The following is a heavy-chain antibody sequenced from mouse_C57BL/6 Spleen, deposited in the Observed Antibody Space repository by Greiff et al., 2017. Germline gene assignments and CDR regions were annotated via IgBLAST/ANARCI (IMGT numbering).Heavy chain of an antibody. J-gene: IGHJ1*03. CDR3: ARWSSYYYGSSYDWYFDV. D-gene: IGHD1-1*01. CDR2: IYPGSGST. V-gene: IGHV1-55*01. CDR1: GYTFTSYW. Sequence: QVQLQQSGAELVKPGASVKMSCKASGYTFTSYWITWVKQRPGQGLEWIGDIYPGSGSTNYNEKFKSKATLTVDTSSSTAYMQLSSLTSEDSAVYYCARWSSYYYGSSYDWYFDVWGTGTTVTVSS.